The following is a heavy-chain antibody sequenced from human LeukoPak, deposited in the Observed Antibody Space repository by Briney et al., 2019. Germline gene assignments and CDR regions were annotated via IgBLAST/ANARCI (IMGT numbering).Heavy chain of an antibody. Sequence: PSETLSLTCTVSGGSISDGSHYWGWIRQPPGKGLEWIGSAYYSGSTNYNPSLKSRVTISVDTSRNQFSLKLSSVTAADAAVYYCARHQAEAGFRGDFDYWGQGTLVTVSS. D-gene: IGHD6-13*01. J-gene: IGHJ4*02. V-gene: IGHV4-39*07. CDR1: GGSISDGSHY. CDR2: AYYSGST. CDR3: ARHQAEAGFRGDFDY.